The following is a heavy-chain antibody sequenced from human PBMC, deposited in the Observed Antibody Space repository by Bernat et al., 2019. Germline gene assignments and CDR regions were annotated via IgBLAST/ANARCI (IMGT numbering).Heavy chain of an antibody. CDR2: INPNNGAT. J-gene: IGHJ4*02. D-gene: IGHD4-17*01. V-gene: IGHV1-2*06. CDR3: ARDGAIDY. Sequence: QVQLVQSGAEVKEPGASVKVSCKTSGYTFTGRYMHWVRQAPGQGLEWMGRINPNNGATNTVRKLQGRVTMTRDTSSSIAYMELTRLTSDDTAVYYCARDGAIDYWGQRTLVTVSS. CDR1: GYTFTGRY.